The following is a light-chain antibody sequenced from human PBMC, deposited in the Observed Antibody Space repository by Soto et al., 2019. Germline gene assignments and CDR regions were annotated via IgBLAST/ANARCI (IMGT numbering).Light chain of an antibody. V-gene: IGLV8-61*01. CDR1: SGSVYTSYY. CDR3: VLYMGSGIPV. Sequence: QTVVTQEPSFSVSPGGTVTLTCGLSSGSVYTSYYPSWYQQTPGQAPRTIIYNTYTRSSGVPDRFSASILGDKAALTITGPPADDESDYYCVLYMGSGIPVFGGGTKLTVL. J-gene: IGLJ2*01. CDR2: NTY.